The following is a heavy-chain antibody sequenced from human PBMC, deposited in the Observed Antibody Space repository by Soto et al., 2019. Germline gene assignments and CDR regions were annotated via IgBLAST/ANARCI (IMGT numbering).Heavy chain of an antibody. CDR1: GFTFDDYA. J-gene: IGHJ6*03. CDR3: AKGLGYCSSTSCYHYYYYMDV. D-gene: IGHD2-2*01. CDR2: ISWNSGSI. Sequence: EVQLVESGGGLVQPGRSLRLSCAASGFTFDDYAMHWVRQAPGKGLEWVSGISWNSGSIGYADSVKGRFTISRDNAKNSLYLQMNSLRADETDVYYCAKGLGYCSSTSCYHYYYYMDVWGKGTTVTVSS. V-gene: IGHV3-9*01.